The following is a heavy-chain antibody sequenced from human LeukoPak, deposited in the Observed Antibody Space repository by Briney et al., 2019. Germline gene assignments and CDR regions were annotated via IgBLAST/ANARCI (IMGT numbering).Heavy chain of an antibody. V-gene: IGHV4-59*01. D-gene: IGHD3-22*01. CDR1: GGSISSYY. CDR2: LYYSWST. J-gene: IGHJ4*02. Sequence: SSESLSLTCTVSGGSISSYYGSWIREPPGKGLEWVGYLYYSWSTNYNPYLKSRVTISVDTSKNQFSLKLSSVTAADTAVYYCARAGSDYDSSGYVDYWGQGSLVTVSS. CDR3: ARAGSDYDSSGYVDY.